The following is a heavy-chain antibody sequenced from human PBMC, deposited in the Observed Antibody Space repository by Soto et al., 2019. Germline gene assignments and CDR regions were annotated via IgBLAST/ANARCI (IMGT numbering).Heavy chain of an antibody. D-gene: IGHD6-13*01. CDR1: GFTFSSYG. CDR3: AKERYSSRSPDFDY. Sequence: QVQLVESGGGVVQPGRSLRLSCAASGFTFSSYGMHWVRQAPGKGLEWVAVISYDGSNKYYADSVKGRFTISRDNSKNTMYLQMNSLRAEDTDVYYCAKERYSSRSPDFDYWGQGTLVTVSS. CDR2: ISYDGSNK. V-gene: IGHV3-30*18. J-gene: IGHJ4*02.